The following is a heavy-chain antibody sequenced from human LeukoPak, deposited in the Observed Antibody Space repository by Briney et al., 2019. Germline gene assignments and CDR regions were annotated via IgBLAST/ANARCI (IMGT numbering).Heavy chain of an antibody. D-gene: IGHD2-15*01. CDR3: AKGSGGSCYSNFDY. V-gene: IGHV3-23*01. CDR2: ICGSSGST. CDR1: GGSFSDYY. Sequence: PSETLSLTCAVYGGSFSDYYWTWIRQAPGKGLDWVSAICGSSGSTYYADSVKGRFTISRDNSKNTLYLQMNSLRAEDTAVYYCAKGSGGSCYSNFDYWGQGTLVTVSS. J-gene: IGHJ4*02.